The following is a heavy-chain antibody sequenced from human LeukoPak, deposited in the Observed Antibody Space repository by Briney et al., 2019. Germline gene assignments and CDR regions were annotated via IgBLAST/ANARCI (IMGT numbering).Heavy chain of an antibody. CDR1: GYTFTSYG. D-gene: IGHD6-13*01. V-gene: IGHV1-18*01. CDR2: ISAYNGNT. J-gene: IGHJ4*02. CDR3: ARWDGAAAKD. Sequence: GASVKVSCKASGYTFTSYGISWVRQAPGQGLEWMGWISAYNGNTNYAQKLQGRVTMTRNTSISTAYMELSSLRSEDTAVYYCARWDGAAAKDWGQGTLVTVSS.